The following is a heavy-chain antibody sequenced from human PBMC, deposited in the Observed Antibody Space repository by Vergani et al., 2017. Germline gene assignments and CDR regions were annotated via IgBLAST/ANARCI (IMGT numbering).Heavy chain of an antibody. CDR1: GGSISGYY. J-gene: IGHJ5*02. Sequence: QVRLQESGPGLVKPSETLSLTCSVSGGSISGYYWSWIRQPPRKELEWIGYMYHSGSTNYNPSLETRVTISGDTSKNQFSLKLNSVTAADTAVYYCGRVADFYGLGSRLLDLWGQGILVTDSS. CDR3: GRVADFYGLGSRLLDL. V-gene: IGHV4-59*01. D-gene: IGHD3-10*01. CDR2: MYHSGST.